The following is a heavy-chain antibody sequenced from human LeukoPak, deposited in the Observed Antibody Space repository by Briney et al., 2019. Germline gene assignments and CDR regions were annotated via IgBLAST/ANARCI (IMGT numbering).Heavy chain of an antibody. D-gene: IGHD6-19*01. CDR2: INPSGGST. V-gene: IGHV1-46*01. CDR3: ARDQGSPLAAIAVAGFNFDY. J-gene: IGHJ4*02. Sequence: ASVTVSCKASGYTFTSYYMHWVRQAPGQGLEWMGIINPSGGSTTYAQNFQGRITMTRDTSTSTVYMELSSLRSEDTAVYYCARDQGSPLAAIAVAGFNFDYWGQGTLVTVSS. CDR1: GYTFTSYY.